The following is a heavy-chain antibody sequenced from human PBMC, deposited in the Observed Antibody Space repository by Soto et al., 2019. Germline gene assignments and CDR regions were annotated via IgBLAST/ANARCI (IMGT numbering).Heavy chain of an antibody. D-gene: IGHD3-22*01. J-gene: IGHJ3*02. Sequence: QLQVQESGPGLVKPSETLSLSCTVSGGSISSSSNSWGWIRQPPGKGLEWIGNINYSGTTDYNPSLKNRGSLCVGTSKSQFSVTLYSVTAADTAVYYCARLRYYYGSSGFDAFDMWGQGTMVTVSS. V-gene: IGHV4-39*01. CDR1: GGSISSSSNS. CDR2: INYSGTT. CDR3: ARLRYYYGSSGFDAFDM.